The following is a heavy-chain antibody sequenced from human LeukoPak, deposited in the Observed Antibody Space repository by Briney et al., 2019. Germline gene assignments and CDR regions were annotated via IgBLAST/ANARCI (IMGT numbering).Heavy chain of an antibody. CDR2: ISATTIYR. D-gene: IGHD5-24*01. CDR1: GFTFSNYD. V-gene: IGHV3-21*01. Sequence: GRSLRLSCAASGFTFSNYDMTWVRQAPGKGLEWVSSISATTIYRFSAGSVRGRFTISRDNVENSLYLHMNDLRREDTAVYYCARIGLGRDAYNSFDYWGQGTLVIVSS. CDR3: ARIGLGRDAYNSFDY. J-gene: IGHJ4*02.